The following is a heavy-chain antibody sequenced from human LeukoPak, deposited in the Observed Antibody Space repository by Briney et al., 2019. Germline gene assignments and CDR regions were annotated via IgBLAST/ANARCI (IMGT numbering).Heavy chain of an antibody. CDR1: GSTFSSNG. Sequence: GGSLRLSCAASGSTFSSNGMYWVRQAPGKGLEWVAFIPYDGRSTYYADSVKGRFTISRDTSKNTLYLQMINLRAEDTAVYYCAKESSASYYFDYWGQGTLVTVSS. CDR2: IPYDGRST. D-gene: IGHD3-10*01. J-gene: IGHJ4*02. CDR3: AKESSASYYFDY. V-gene: IGHV3-30*02.